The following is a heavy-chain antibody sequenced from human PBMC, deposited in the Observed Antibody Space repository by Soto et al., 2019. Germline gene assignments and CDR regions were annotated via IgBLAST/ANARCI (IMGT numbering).Heavy chain of an antibody. D-gene: IGHD6-19*01. J-gene: IGHJ4*02. V-gene: IGHV3-30*18. CDR2: TSNDGSNK. Sequence: QVQLVESGGGVVQPGRSLTLSCAASGFPFSNYAMHWVRQAPGKGLEWVGVTSNDGSNKYYADPVKGRFTISRDTSKNTLYLQMNNLRAEGTGVYYCAKDGGKAVAGTFDYWGQGTLVTVSS. CDR3: AKDGGKAVAGTFDY. CDR1: GFPFSNYA.